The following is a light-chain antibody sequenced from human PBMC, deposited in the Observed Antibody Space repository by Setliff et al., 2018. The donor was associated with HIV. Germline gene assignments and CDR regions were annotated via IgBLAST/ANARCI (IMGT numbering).Light chain of an antibody. J-gene: IGLJ1*01. V-gene: IGLV2-23*02. CDR3: CSYVGGYF. CDR2: EVT. CDR1: SSDVGRYNT. Sequence: VLTQPASVSGSPGQSITISCTGTSSDVGRYNTVSWYQQHPGKAPKLMIYEVTKRPSGISDRFSASKSGNTASLTISGIQAEDEADYYCCSYVGGYFFGTGTKVTVL.